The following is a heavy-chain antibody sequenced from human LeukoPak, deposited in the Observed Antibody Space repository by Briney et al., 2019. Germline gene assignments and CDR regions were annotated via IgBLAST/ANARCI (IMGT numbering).Heavy chain of an antibody. J-gene: IGHJ4*02. V-gene: IGHV1-2*02. D-gene: IGHD2-15*01. Sequence: ASVKVSCKASGYTFTGYYMHWVRQAPGQGLEWMGWINSNSGGTNYAQKFQGRVTMTRDTSISTAYMELCRLRSDDTAVYYCARDLFPRILICPRYWGQGTLVAVSS. CDR1: GYTFTGYY. CDR2: INSNSGGT. CDR3: ARDLFPRILICPRY.